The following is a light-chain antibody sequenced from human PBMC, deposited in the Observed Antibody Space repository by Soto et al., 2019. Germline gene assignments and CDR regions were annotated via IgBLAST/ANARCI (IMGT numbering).Light chain of an antibody. V-gene: IGKV1-27*01. CDR1: QGISNY. J-gene: IGKJ3*01. CDR2: AAS. CDR3: QKYNSAEA. Sequence: DIQMTQSPSSLSASVGDRVTITCRASQGISNYLAWYQQKPGKVPKLLIYAASTLQSGVPSRFSGSGSGTDFTLTISSLQPEDVATDYCQKYNSAEAFGPGTKVDIK.